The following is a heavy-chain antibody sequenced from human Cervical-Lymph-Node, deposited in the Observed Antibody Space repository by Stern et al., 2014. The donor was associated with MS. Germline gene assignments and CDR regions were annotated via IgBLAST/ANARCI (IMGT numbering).Heavy chain of an antibody. V-gene: IGHV1-69*09. J-gene: IGHJ5*02. CDR1: GGTFSSSYA. D-gene: IGHD2-15*01. CDR2: IIPILGLP. Sequence: VQLVESGAEVKKPGSSVNVSCMTSGGTFSSSYAITWMRQAPGQGLEWMGRIIPILGLPYYAQKFQGRVTIPADTSTNTAYMGLSSLTSEDTAVYYCARGVVSNRAAATLHNLFDPWGQGTLVTVSS. CDR3: ARGVVSNRAAATLHNLFDP.